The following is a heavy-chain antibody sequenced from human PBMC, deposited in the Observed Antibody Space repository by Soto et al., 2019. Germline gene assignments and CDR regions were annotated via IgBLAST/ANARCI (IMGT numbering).Heavy chain of an antibody. V-gene: IGHV4-59*08. J-gene: IGHJ5*02. CDR1: GGSISTYY. CDR3: ARHFYSGHPSGCSWFDP. CDR2: IYPSGDT. D-gene: IGHD4-4*01. Sequence: QVQLQETGPGLVKPSETLSLTCTVSGGSISTYYWTWVRQPPGKGLEWIAYIYPSGDTKYNPSLGSRVTISMDTSKNQFSLNLTSVTAADTAVYYCARHFYSGHPSGCSWFDPWGQGILVTVSS.